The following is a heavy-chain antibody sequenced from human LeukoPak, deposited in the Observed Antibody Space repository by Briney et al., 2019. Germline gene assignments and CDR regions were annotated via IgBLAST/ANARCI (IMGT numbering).Heavy chain of an antibody. J-gene: IGHJ4*02. V-gene: IGHV3-48*03. CDR2: ISSSGGTI. CDR3: ARGSGANYLLY. D-gene: IGHD4/OR15-4a*01. CDR1: GFSFSNHE. Sequence: GGSLRLSCAASGFSFSNHEMNWVRQAPGKGPEWVSYISSSGGTIYYADSVKGRFTISRDNARNSLYLQMNSLRAEDTAVYYCARGSGANYLLYWGQGTRVTVSS.